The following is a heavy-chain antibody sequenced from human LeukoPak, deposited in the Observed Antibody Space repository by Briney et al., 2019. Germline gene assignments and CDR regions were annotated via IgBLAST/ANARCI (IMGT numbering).Heavy chain of an antibody. V-gene: IGHV3-23*01. CDR3: TRIDYGDYEFDY. CDR1: GFTFSTYV. J-gene: IGHJ4*02. D-gene: IGHD4-17*01. CDR2: ISGSGIST. Sequence: GGSLRLSCAASGFTFSTYVMSWVRQAPGKGLEWVSTISGSGISTYYADSVKGRFTISGDNSKNTLYLQMSSLRAEDTAVYYCTRIDYGDYEFDYWGQGTLVTVSS.